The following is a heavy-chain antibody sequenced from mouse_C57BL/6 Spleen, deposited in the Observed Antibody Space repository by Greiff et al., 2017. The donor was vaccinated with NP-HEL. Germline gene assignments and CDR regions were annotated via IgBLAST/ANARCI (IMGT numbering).Heavy chain of an antibody. V-gene: IGHV5-6*01. CDR1: GFTFSSYG. CDR3: ARQDYGLYYAMDY. J-gene: IGHJ4*01. Sequence: EVQRVESGGDLVKPGGSLKLSCAASGFTFSSYGMSWVRQTPDKRLAWVATISSGGSYTYYPDSVKGRLTISRDNAKNTLYLQMSSLKSEDTAMYYCARQDYGLYYAMDYWGQGTSVTVSS. CDR2: ISSGGSYT. D-gene: IGHD1-1*01.